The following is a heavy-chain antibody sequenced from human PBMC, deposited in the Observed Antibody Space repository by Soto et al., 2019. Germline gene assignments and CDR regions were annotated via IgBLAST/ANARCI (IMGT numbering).Heavy chain of an antibody. D-gene: IGHD2-2*01. CDR3: ARWTVPAGAYYYGMGV. Sequence: QVQLVQSGAEVKKPGSSVKVSCKASGGTFSSYAISWVRQAPGQGLEWMGGIIPIFGTANYVQKLQGRVTITADESTSTAYMELSSLRSEDTAVYYCARWTVPAGAYYYGMGVWGQGTTVTVSS. V-gene: IGHV1-69*12. J-gene: IGHJ6*02. CDR1: GGTFSSYA. CDR2: IIPIFGTA.